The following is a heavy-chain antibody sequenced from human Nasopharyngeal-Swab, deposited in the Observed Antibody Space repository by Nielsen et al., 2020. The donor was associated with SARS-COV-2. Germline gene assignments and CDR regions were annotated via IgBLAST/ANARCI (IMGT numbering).Heavy chain of an antibody. CDR3: ARHALVTKDFDY. J-gene: IGHJ4*02. CDR2: IYYSGST. D-gene: IGHD4-17*01. V-gene: IGHV4-39*01. Sequence: PGKGLEWIGSIYYSGSTYYNPSLKSRVTISVDTSKNQFSLKLSSVTAADTAVYHCARHALVTKDFDYWGQGTLVTVSS.